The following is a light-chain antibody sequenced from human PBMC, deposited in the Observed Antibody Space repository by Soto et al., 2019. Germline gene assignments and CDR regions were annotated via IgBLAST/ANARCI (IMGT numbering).Light chain of an antibody. CDR1: SGHSDYA. V-gene: IGLV4-69*01. CDR3: QTWGTGIHVV. J-gene: IGLJ2*01. CDR2: INSDGSY. Sequence: QLVLTQSPSASASLGASVELTCTLSSGHSDYAIAWHQQQPEKGPRYLLKINSDGSYNQGDGIPDRFSGSRPGAERHLSISSLQSADEADYYCQTWGTGIHVVFGGGTKVTVL.